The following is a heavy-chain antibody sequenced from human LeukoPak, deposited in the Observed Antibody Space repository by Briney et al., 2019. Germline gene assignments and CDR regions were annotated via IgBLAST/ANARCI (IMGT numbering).Heavy chain of an antibody. CDR1: GSTFSSYA. J-gene: IGHJ4*02. Sequence: GGSLRLSCAASGSTFSSYAMSWVRQAPGKGLEWVSAISGSGVSGGSTYYADSVKGRFTISRDDSKNTLYLQMNSLRAEDTAVYYCAKGSDYVWGSYRAGLLFDYWGQGTLVTVSS. CDR3: AKGSDYVWGSYRAGLLFDY. CDR2: ISGSGVSGGST. D-gene: IGHD3-16*02. V-gene: IGHV3-23*01.